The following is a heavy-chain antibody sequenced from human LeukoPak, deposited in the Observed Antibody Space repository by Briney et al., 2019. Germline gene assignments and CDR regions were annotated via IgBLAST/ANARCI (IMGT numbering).Heavy chain of an antibody. CDR3: AKGHRSSSSFFDS. V-gene: IGHV3-23*01. CDR2: INGRGDDT. D-gene: IGHD6-19*01. CDR1: SGFA. J-gene: IGHJ4*02. Sequence: GGSLRLSCAAFSGFAMSWVRQAPGKGLEWVSAINGRGDDTYYPDSVKGRFTISRNNSNNTLYLQMNSLRAEDTAVYYCAKGHRSSSSFFDSWGQGILVTVSS.